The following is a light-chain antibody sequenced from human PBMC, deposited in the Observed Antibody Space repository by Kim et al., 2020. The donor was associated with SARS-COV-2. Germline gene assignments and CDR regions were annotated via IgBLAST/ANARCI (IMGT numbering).Light chain of an antibody. CDR1: SLRSYY. CDR3: NSRDSSGNHLV. Sequence: ALGQTVRITCQGDSLRSYYASWYQQKPGQAPVLVIYGKNNRPSGIPDRFSGSSSGNTASLTITWAQAEDEADYYCNSRDSSGNHLVFGGGTQLTVL. CDR2: GKN. V-gene: IGLV3-19*01. J-gene: IGLJ3*02.